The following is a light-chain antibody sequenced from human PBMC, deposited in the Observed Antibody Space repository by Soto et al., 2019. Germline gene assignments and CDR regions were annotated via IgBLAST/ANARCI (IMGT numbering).Light chain of an antibody. V-gene: IGLV2-23*01. J-gene: IGLJ3*02. CDR1: SRDVGSYNL. Sequence: QSVLTQPASVSGSPGQSITISCTGTSRDVGSYNLVSWYQQHPGKAPKVVIYEDSKRPSGVSDHFSGSKSGNTASLTISGLQGEDEADYYCCSYAGSSTLVFGVGTKLTVL. CDR2: EDS. CDR3: CSYAGSSTLV.